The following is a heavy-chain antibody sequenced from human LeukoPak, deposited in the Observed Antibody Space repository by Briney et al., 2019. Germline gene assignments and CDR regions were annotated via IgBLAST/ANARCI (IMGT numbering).Heavy chain of an antibody. CDR1: GGSISSGDYY. Sequence: SETLSLTCTVSGGSISSGDYYWSWIRQPPGKGLEWIGYIYYSGSTYYNPSLKSRVTISVDTSKNQFSLKLSSVTAADTAVYYCARLTMVRGVIHWGQGTLVTVSS. CDR2: IYYSGST. CDR3: ARLTMVRGVIH. D-gene: IGHD3-10*01. J-gene: IGHJ1*01. V-gene: IGHV4-30-4*01.